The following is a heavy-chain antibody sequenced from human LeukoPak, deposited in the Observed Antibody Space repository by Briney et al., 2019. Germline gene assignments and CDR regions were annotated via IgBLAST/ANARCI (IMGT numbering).Heavy chain of an antibody. V-gene: IGHV1-46*01. CDR1: GYTFTDYH. Sequence: ASVKVSCKASGYTFTDYHMHWVRQAPGQGLEWMGIINPSGGSTSYAQKFQGRVTMTRDTSTSTVYMELSSLRSEDTAVYYCARARKEMATRMTYYFDYWGQGTLVTVSS. CDR3: ARARKEMATRMTYYFDY. J-gene: IGHJ4*02. CDR2: INPSGGST. D-gene: IGHD5-24*01.